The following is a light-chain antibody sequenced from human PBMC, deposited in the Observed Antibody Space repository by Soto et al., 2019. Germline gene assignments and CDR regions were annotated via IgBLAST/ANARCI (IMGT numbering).Light chain of an antibody. V-gene: IGKV4-1*01. CDR3: QQYFRPWT. CDR1: QSVLYSSNNKNY. J-gene: IGKJ1*01. CDR2: WAS. Sequence: DIVLTQSPDSLAVSLGERATINCKSSQSVLYSSNNKNYLAWYQQKPGQPPKLLIYWASTRESGVPDRFSGSGSGTDFALAVSSRQAEDVGVDYCQQYFRPWTVGQGTKVEIK.